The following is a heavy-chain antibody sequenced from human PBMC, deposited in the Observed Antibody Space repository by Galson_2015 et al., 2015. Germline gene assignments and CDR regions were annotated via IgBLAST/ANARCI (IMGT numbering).Heavy chain of an antibody. V-gene: IGHV3-43*01. Sequence: SLRLSCAASGFTFDDYTIHWVRQAPGKGLEWVSLISWDGGSTYYADSVKGRFTISRDNSKNSLYLQMNSLRTEDTSLYYCAKMAGRYSSGWYADYWGQGTLVTVSS. CDR3: AKMAGRYSSGWYADY. CDR2: ISWDGGST. D-gene: IGHD6-19*01. J-gene: IGHJ4*02. CDR1: GFTFDDYT.